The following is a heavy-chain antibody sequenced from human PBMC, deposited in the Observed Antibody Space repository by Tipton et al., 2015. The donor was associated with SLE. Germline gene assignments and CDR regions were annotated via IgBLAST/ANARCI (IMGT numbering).Heavy chain of an antibody. CDR2: IHHSGST. V-gene: IGHV4-59*01. Sequence: TLSLTCSIFGDSIGDYYWHWIRQAPGKGLEWIGFIHHSGSTDYNPSLTSRVTISVDSSKNQFSLELRSVTAADTAVYYCARASGITDYYYYYGMDVWGQGTTVTVSS. D-gene: IGHD3-16*01. CDR3: ARASGITDYYYYYGMDV. CDR1: GDSIGDYY. J-gene: IGHJ6*02.